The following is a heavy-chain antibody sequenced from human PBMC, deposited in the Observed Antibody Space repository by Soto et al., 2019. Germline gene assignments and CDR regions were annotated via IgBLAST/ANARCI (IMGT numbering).Heavy chain of an antibody. D-gene: IGHD4-17*01. CDR3: VRNDYGKIDAFDI. CDR1: GGTFSSYT. V-gene: IGHV1-69*02. CDR2: IIPILGIA. Sequence: ASVKVSCKASGGTFSSYTISWVRQAPGQGLEWMGRIIPILGIANYAQKFQGRVTITADKSTSTAYMELNSLRSEDTAVYYCVRNDYGKIDAFDIWGQGTMVTVSS. J-gene: IGHJ3*02.